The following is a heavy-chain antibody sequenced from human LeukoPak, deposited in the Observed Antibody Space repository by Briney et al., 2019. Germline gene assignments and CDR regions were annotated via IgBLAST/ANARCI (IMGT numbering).Heavy chain of an antibody. D-gene: IGHD6-19*01. Sequence: DRSLRLSCAASGFTFDDYAMHWVLQAPGKGLEWVSGISWNSGRIGYADSVKGRFTISRDNAKNSLYLQMNSLRAEDTALYYCAKDGGRIAVAGTPFDYWGQGTLVTVSS. CDR3: AKDGGRIAVAGTPFDY. CDR2: ISWNSGRI. V-gene: IGHV3-9*01. CDR1: GFTFDDYA. J-gene: IGHJ4*02.